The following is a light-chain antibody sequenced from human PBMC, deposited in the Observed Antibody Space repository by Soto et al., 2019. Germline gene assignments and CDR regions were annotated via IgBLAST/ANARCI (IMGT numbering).Light chain of an antibody. V-gene: IGKV3-11*01. Sequence: EIVMTQSPATLSVSPGERATLSCRASQSVSSNLAWYQQKPGQAPRLLIYDAYNRATGIPARFSGSGSGTDFTLTISRLEPEDFAVYYCQQRSNWPPITFGQGTKVDIK. CDR1: QSVSSN. CDR2: DAY. J-gene: IGKJ1*01. CDR3: QQRSNWPPIT.